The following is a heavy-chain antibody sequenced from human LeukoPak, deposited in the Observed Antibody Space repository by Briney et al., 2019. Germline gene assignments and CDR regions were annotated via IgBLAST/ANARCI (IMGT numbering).Heavy chain of an antibody. CDR2: ISSSSSTI. CDR1: GFTFSTYS. CDR3: ARDPIFSGSYGVFDS. V-gene: IGHV3-48*02. D-gene: IGHD1-26*01. J-gene: IGHJ4*02. Sequence: GGSLRLSCAASGFTFSTYSMNWVRQAPGKGLEWVSYISSSSSTIYYADSVKGRFTISRDNAKNSLYLQMNSLRDEDTAVYYCARDPIFSGSYGVFDSWGQGTLVTVSS.